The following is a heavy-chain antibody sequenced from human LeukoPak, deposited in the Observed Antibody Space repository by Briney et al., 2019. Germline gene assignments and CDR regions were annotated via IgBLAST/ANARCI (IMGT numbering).Heavy chain of an antibody. CDR1: GGSISSGDYS. CDR2: ICYSGST. D-gene: IGHD5-12*01. V-gene: IGHV4-30-4*01. CDR3: AGYIVATNSGDSSYYFDY. J-gene: IGHJ4*02. Sequence: PSQTLSLTCTVSGGSISSGDYSWSWIPQPPEKGLDWIGYICYSGSTYYNPSLKSRVTISVDTSKNQFSLKLSSVTAADTAVYYCAGYIVATNSGDSSYYFDYWGQGTLVTVSS.